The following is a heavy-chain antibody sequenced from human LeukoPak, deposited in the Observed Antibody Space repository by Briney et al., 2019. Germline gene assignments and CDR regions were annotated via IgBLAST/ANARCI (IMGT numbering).Heavy chain of an antibody. V-gene: IGHV4-31*03. CDR2: IYYSGST. CDR1: GVSISSGGYY. J-gene: IGHJ5*02. Sequence: PSETLSLTCTVSGVSISSGGYYWSWIRQHPGKGLEWIGYIYYSGSTYYNPSLKSRVTISVDTSKNQFSLKLSSVTAADTAVYYCARATLRNWFDPWGQGTLVTVSS. CDR3: ARATLRNWFDP. D-gene: IGHD4-17*01.